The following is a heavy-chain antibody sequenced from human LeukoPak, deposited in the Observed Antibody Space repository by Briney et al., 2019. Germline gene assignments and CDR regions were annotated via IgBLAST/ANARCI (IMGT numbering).Heavy chain of an antibody. J-gene: IGHJ4*02. CDR3: ASRAARGVDY. CDR1: GGSVSSGSYY. D-gene: IGHD6-6*01. V-gene: IGHV4-61*01. Sequence: SETLSLTCTVSGGSVSSGSYYWSWIRQPPGKGLEWIGYIYYSGSTNYNPSLKSRITISVDTSKNQFSLKLSSVTAADTAVYYYASRAARGVDYWGQGTLVTVSS. CDR2: IYYSGST.